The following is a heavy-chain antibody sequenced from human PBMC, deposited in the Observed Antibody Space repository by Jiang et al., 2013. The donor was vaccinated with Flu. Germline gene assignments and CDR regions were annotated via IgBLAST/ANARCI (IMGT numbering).Heavy chain of an antibody. CDR1: GYTFTGYY. CDR3: ARDISTSWSWFDP. CDR2: INPNNGDT. V-gene: IGHV1-2*02. D-gene: IGHD6-13*01. Sequence: SGAEVKKPGASVKVSCKASGYTFTGYYMHWVRQAPGQGLEWMGWINPNNGDTNYAQKFQGRVTMTRDTSISTAYMQLSRLRFDDTAVYYCARDISTSWSWFDPWGQGTLVTVSS. J-gene: IGHJ5*02.